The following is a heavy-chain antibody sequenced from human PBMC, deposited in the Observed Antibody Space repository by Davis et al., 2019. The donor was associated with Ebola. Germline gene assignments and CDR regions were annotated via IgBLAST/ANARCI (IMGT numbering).Heavy chain of an antibody. CDR2: INHGGST. D-gene: IGHD3-10*01. CDR1: GGSFSGYY. J-gene: IGHJ2*01. Sequence: PSETLSLTCAVYGGSFSGYYWSWIRQPPGKGLEWVGEINHGGSTNYNPSLKSRVTISIDTSENQVFLKLSSVTAADTAEYYCASRRAVGGYWYFDLWGRGTLVTVSS. CDR3: ASRRAVGGYWYFDL. V-gene: IGHV4-34*01.